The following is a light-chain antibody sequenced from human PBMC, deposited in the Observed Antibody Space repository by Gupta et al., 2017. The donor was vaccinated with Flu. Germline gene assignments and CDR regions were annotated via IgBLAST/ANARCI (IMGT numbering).Light chain of an antibody. Sequence: DIVLTQSPATLSLSPGERATLSCRASQNVNNYLAWFQHKPGQAPRLLIYDASNRDTGIPARFSGSGSGKDLTLTISSREPEDFARYYCQQRSNWPKVTFGGGTKVEIK. CDR1: QNVNNY. CDR2: DAS. J-gene: IGKJ4*01. V-gene: IGKV3-11*01. CDR3: QQRSNWPKVT.